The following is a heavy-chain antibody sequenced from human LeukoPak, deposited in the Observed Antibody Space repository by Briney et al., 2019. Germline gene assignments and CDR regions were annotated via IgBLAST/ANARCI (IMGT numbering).Heavy chain of an antibody. J-gene: IGHJ4*02. V-gene: IGHV4-39*01. Sequence: PSETLSLTCTVSGGSISTSSYYWDWIRQPPGKGLEWIGSFYYSGSTYYNPSLKSRVTISADTSKNQFSLKLSSVTAADTAVYYRARHRYYDNSGYYFDQWGQGTLVTVSS. CDR2: FYYSGST. CDR1: GGSISTSSYY. CDR3: ARHRYYDNSGYYFDQ. D-gene: IGHD3-22*01.